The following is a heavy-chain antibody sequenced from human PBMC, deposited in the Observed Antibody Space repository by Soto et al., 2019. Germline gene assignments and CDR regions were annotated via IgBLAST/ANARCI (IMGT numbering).Heavy chain of an antibody. J-gene: IGHJ4*02. Sequence: EVRLVQSGGGLVQPGGSLRLSCAASLFIVSDNYRSWVRQAPGKGLEWVSLIYSGGGTDYAESVKGRFTISRDNSKNTLYLQMNSLKAADTGIYYCATRMTTAPYWGQGTVVTVSS. V-gene: IGHV3-66*01. CDR3: ATRMTTAPY. D-gene: IGHD4-17*01. CDR2: IYSGGGT. CDR1: LFIVSDNY.